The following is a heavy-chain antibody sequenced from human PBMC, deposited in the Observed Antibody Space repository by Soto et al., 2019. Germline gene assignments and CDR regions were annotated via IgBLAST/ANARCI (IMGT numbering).Heavy chain of an antibody. CDR3: ASEYTYGSNFFDC. D-gene: IGHD5-18*01. J-gene: IGHJ4*02. V-gene: IGHV4-31*03. CDR2: ISHSGST. CDR1: GGSISSAAYY. Sequence: QVQLQESGPGLVKPSQTLSLTCTVSGGSISSAAYYWSWIRQHPGKGLEWIGYISHSGSTYYTPSLKSRVIISADTSKNQFSVTLTSVTAADTAVYYCASEYTYGSNFFDCWGQGALVTVSS.